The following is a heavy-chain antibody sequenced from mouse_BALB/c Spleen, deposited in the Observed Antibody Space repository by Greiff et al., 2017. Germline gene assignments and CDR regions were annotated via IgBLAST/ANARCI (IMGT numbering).Heavy chain of an antibody. CDR2: IYPGSGST. CDR3: TRSYDYDPYAMDY. CDR1: GYTFTSYW. D-gene: IGHD2-4*01. V-gene: IGHV1S22*01. Sequence: LKQPGSELVRPGASVKLSCKASGYTFTSYWMHWVKQRHGQGLEWIGNIYPGSGSTNYDEKFKSKGTLTVDTSSSTAYMHLSSLTSEDSAVYYCTRSYDYDPYAMDYWGQGTSVTVSS. J-gene: IGHJ4*01.